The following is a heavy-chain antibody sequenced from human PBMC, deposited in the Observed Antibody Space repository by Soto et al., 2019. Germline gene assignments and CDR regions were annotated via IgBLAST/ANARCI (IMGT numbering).Heavy chain of an antibody. Sequence: ASVKVSCKASGYTFTTFYLHWVRQAPGQGLEWMGIINPSGGSTNYAQNFQGRVTMTSDTSTSTVFMELSSLRSDDTAVYFCAREFCSGGACSTKKFDNWGQGTLVTVSS. CDR2: INPSGGST. CDR1: GYTFTTFY. V-gene: IGHV1-46*01. D-gene: IGHD2-15*01. J-gene: IGHJ4*02. CDR3: AREFCSGGACSTKKFDN.